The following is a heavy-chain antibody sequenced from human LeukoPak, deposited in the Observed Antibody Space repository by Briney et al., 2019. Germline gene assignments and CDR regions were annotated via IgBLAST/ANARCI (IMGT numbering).Heavy chain of an antibody. Sequence: SETLSLTCTVSGGSISNYYWNWIRQAPGKGLEWIGYIYYTGSTNKNPSLKSRVTISVDTSKNQFSLKLRSVTAADTAVYYCARARRQWLVGANIRGDNPPYYYDYWGQGILVTVSS. CDR1: GGSISNYY. V-gene: IGHV4-59*12. CDR2: IYYTGST. CDR3: ARARRQWLVGANIRGDNPPYYYDY. J-gene: IGHJ4*02. D-gene: IGHD6-19*01.